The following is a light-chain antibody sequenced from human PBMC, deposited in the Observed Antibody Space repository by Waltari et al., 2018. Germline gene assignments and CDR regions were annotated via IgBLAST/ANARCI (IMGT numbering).Light chain of an antibody. CDR1: QSVSSN. Sequence: VVLTQSPATLSVSPGESAIISRRASQSVSSNLAWYQQKPGQAPRLLIYDASTRAVSSPARFRGSGSGTEFTLTINGLQSEDSATYYCQQYNRWPPITFGQGTRLDIK. CDR2: DAS. J-gene: IGKJ5*01. V-gene: IGKV3-15*01. CDR3: QQYNRWPPIT.